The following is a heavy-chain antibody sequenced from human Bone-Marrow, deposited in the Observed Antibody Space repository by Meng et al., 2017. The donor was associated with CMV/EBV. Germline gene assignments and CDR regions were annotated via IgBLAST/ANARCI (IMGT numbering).Heavy chain of an antibody. J-gene: IGHJ6*02. CDR2: ISAYNGNT. Sequence: ASVKVSCKASGYTFTSYGISWVRQAPGQGLEWMGWISAYNGNTNYAQKLQGRVTMTTDTSTSTAYMELRSLRSDDTAVYYCARDQVIWGATPALDYYYGMDFWGQGTTVTVSS. CDR3: ARDQVIWGATPALDYYYGMDF. V-gene: IGHV1-18*01. CDR1: GYTFTSYG. D-gene: IGHD1-26*01.